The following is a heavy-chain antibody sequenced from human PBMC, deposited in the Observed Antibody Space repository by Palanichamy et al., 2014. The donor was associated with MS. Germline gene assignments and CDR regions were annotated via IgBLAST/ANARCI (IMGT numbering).Heavy chain of an antibody. CDR2: IYYSGST. Sequence: QVQLQESGPGLVKPSQTLSLTCTVSGGSISSGGYYWSWIRQHPGKGLEWIGYIYYSGSTYYNPSLKSRVTISVDTSKNRFSLKLSSVTAADTAVYYCARDSAIAAARTFDIWGQGTMVTVSS. D-gene: IGHD6-13*01. CDR3: ARDSAIAAARTFDI. V-gene: IGHV4-31*03. CDR1: GGSISSGGYY. J-gene: IGHJ3*02.